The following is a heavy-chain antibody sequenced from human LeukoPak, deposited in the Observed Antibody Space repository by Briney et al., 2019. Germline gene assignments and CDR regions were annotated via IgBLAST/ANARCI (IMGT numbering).Heavy chain of an antibody. J-gene: IGHJ4*02. CDR1: GGSISSSNW. Sequence: SETLSLTCAVSGGSISSSNWWSWVRQPPGKGLEWIGEIYHSGSTNYNPPLKSRVTISVDKSKNQFSLKLSSVTAADTAVYYCAREAGGYYDSSGYYWVDYWGQGTLVTVSS. D-gene: IGHD3-22*01. CDR3: AREAGGYYDSSGYYWVDY. CDR2: IYHSGST. V-gene: IGHV4-4*02.